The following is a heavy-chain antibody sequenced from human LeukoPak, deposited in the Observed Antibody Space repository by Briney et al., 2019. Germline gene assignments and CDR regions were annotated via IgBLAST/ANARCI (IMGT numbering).Heavy chain of an antibody. CDR1: GYTFTAYY. CDR3: ARGNGNFDY. CDR2: INPDSGGT. J-gene: IGHJ4*02. V-gene: IGHV1-2*04. Sequence: ASVKVSCKASGYTFTAYYIHWVRQAPGQGLEWMGWINPDSGGTNSARKFQGWVTMTRDTSISTVYMEMGRLRFDDTAVYYCARGNGNFDYWGQGTPVTVSS.